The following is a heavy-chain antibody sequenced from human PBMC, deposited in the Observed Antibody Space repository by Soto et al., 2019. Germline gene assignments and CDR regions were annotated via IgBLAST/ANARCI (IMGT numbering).Heavy chain of an antibody. CDR3: ARDLRLDGTTRWYYYGMDV. Sequence: SETLSLTCTVSGGSVSSGSYYWSWIRQPPGKGLEWIGYIYYCGSTHYNPSLKSRVTISLDTSKNQFSLKLSSVTAADTAVYYCARDLRLDGTTRWYYYGMDVWGQGTTVTVSS. CDR2: IYYCGST. J-gene: IGHJ6*02. CDR1: GGSVSSGSYY. D-gene: IGHD1-1*01. V-gene: IGHV4-61*01.